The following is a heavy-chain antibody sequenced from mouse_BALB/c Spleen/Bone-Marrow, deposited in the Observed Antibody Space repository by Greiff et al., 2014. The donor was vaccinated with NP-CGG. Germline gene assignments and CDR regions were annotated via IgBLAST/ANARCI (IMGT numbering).Heavy chain of an antibody. J-gene: IGHJ2*01. CDR1: GFSLTSYG. Sequence: VQVVESGPGLVAPSQSLSITCTVSGFSLTSYGVHWVRQPPGKGLEWLGVIWAGGSTNYNSALMSRLSISKDNSKSQVFLKMNSLQTGDTAMYYCARYYYGFLDYWGQGTTLTVSS. D-gene: IGHD1-2*01. V-gene: IGHV2-9*02. CDR3: ARYYYGFLDY. CDR2: IWAGGST.